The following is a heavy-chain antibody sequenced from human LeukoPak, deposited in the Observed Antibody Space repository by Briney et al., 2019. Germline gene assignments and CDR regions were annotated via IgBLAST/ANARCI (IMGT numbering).Heavy chain of an antibody. Sequence: GGSLRLSCAASGFTFSSYGMHWVRQAPGKGLEWVAFIRYDGSNKYYADSVKGRFTISRDNSKNTLYLQMNSLRAEDTAVYYCAKSGKYCSSTSCYWYFDYWGQGTLVTVSS. CDR1: GFTFSSYG. J-gene: IGHJ4*02. D-gene: IGHD2-2*01. CDR2: IRYDGSNK. V-gene: IGHV3-30*02. CDR3: AKSGKYCSSTSCYWYFDY.